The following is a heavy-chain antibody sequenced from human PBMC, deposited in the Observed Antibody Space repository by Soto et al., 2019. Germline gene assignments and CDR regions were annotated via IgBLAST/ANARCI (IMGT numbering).Heavy chain of an antibody. D-gene: IGHD3-10*01. CDR2: ISDDGSRA. V-gene: IGHV3-74*01. Sequence: GGSRRLSWTASGFTFSIYWMHGVGQVPGKGPEWVSRISDDGSRADYADSVKGRFTISRDNAKNTLYLEMHVLRADDTAVYYCTRGPRPSSVGTGAFWGQGTPVTVSS. CDR1: GFTFSIYW. J-gene: IGHJ4*02. CDR3: TRGPRPSSVGTGAF.